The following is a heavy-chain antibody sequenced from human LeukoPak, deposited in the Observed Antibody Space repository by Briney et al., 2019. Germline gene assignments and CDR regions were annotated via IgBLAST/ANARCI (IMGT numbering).Heavy chain of an antibody. Sequence: SQTLSLTCTVSGGSISSGDYYWSWIRQPPGKGLEWIGYIYYSGRTYYNPSLKSRVTISVDTSKNQFSLKLSSVTAADTAVHYCARATDVYSFDYWGQGTLVTVSS. CDR3: ARATDVYSFDY. CDR1: GGSISSGDYY. CDR2: IYYSGRT. J-gene: IGHJ4*02. V-gene: IGHV4-30-4*01.